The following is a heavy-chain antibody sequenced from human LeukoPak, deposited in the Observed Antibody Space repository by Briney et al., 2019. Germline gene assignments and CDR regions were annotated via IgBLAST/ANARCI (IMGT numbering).Heavy chain of an antibody. D-gene: IGHD4-17*01. CDR1: GFTFSSYS. J-gene: IGHJ4*02. Sequence: GGSLRLSCAASGFTFSSYSMNWVRQAPGKGLEWVSSISSSSSYIYYADSVKGRFTISRDNAKNSLYLQMNSLRAEDTAVYYCAKFLIYGDYGDYWGQGTLVTVSS. CDR3: AKFLIYGDYGDY. V-gene: IGHV3-21*04. CDR2: ISSSSSYI.